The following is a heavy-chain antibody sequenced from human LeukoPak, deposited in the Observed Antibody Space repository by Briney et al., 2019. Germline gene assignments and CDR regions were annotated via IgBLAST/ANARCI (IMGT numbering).Heavy chain of an antibody. D-gene: IGHD3-22*01. CDR2: IYHSGST. V-gene: IGHV4-4*02. CDR1: GGSISSSNW. J-gene: IGHJ5*02. Sequence: SETLSLTCAVSGGSISSSNWWSWVRQPPGKGLEWIGEIYHSGSTNYNPSLKSRVTISVDKSKNQFSLKLSSVTAADTAVYYCARHGDYYDSSAYYVAWGQGTLVTVSS. CDR3: ARHGDYYDSSAYYVA.